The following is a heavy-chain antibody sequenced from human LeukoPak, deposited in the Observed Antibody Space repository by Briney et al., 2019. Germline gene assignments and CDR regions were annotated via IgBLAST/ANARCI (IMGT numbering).Heavy chain of an antibody. Sequence: GGSLRLSCAASGFTFSGYWMSWVRQAPGKGLEWVANIKQDGSEKYYVDSVKGRFTISRDNAKNSLYLQMNSLRAEDTAVYYCARDRQWLVPHDYWGQGTLVTVSS. D-gene: IGHD6-19*01. V-gene: IGHV3-7*01. CDR1: GFTFSGYW. CDR2: IKQDGSEK. J-gene: IGHJ4*02. CDR3: ARDRQWLVPHDY.